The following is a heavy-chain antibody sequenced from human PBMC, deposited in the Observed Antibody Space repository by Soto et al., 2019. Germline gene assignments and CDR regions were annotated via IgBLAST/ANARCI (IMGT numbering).Heavy chain of an antibody. Sequence: GGSLRLSCAASGFTVSSNYMNWARQAPGKGLEWVSVIYSSGTTYYADSVKGRFTISRDNSKNTLYLQMNSLRAEDTAFYYCARGIAVAGFYFDSWGQGTLVTVSS. J-gene: IGHJ4*02. CDR2: IYSSGTT. CDR1: GFTVSSNY. CDR3: ARGIAVAGFYFDS. D-gene: IGHD6-19*01. V-gene: IGHV3-53*01.